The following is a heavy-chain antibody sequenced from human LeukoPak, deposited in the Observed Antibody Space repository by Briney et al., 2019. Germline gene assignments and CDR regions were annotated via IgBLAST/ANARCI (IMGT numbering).Heavy chain of an antibody. V-gene: IGHV3-23*01. CDR3: AKGAYDFWSGYYSWVRDYFDY. CDR1: GFTFSSYA. Sequence: GGSLRLSCAASGFTFSSYAMSWVRQAPGKGLEWVSAISGSGGSTYYADSVKGRFTISRDNSKNTLYLQMNSLRAEDTAVYYCAKGAYDFWSGYYSWVRDYFDYWGQGTLVTVSS. CDR2: ISGSGGST. J-gene: IGHJ4*02. D-gene: IGHD3-3*01.